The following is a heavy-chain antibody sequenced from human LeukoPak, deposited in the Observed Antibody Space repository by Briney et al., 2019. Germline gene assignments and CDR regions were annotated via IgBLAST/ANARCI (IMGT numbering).Heavy chain of an antibody. D-gene: IGHD3-22*01. CDR2: IWYDGSNK. J-gene: IGHJ4*02. V-gene: IGHV3-33*01. CDR1: GFTFNSYA. CDR3: ARDERGYYYSGAFFGAIDF. Sequence: PGRSLRLSCAVSGFTFNSYAMHWVRQAPGKGLEWVAFIWYDGSNKYYADSVKGRFTASRDNSKNTVYLQMNSLIAEDTAVYYCARDERGYYYSGAFFGAIDFWGQGTLVTVSS.